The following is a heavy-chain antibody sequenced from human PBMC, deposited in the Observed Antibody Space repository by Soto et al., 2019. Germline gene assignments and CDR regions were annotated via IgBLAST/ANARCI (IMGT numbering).Heavy chain of an antibody. CDR2: IVPIFGTP. CDR1: GGTFSSYA. Sequence: QVQLVQSGPEVKKPGSSVKVSCKASGGTFSSYAISWVRQAPGQGLEWMGGIVPIFGTPNYAQKFRGRVTITADEATGPAELELSGLGPGDTALYSWPRANAGATFRHYNSGMAVWGQGTTVTVSS. V-gene: IGHV1-69*12. J-gene: IGHJ6*02. CDR3: PRANAGATFRHYNSGMAV. D-gene: IGHD1-1*01.